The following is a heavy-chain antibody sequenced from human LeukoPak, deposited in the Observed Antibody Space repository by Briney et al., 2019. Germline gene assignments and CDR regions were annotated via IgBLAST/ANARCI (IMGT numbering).Heavy chain of an antibody. CDR2: ISAYNGNT. J-gene: IGHJ5*02. Sequence: GASVKVSCKAYGYTFTSYGISWVRQAPGQGLEWMGWISAYNGNTNYAQKLQGRVTMTTDTSTSTAYMELRSLRSDDTAVYYCARQYSSSWYGANSQYNWFDPWGQGTLVTVSS. CDR1: GYTFTSYG. V-gene: IGHV1-18*01. CDR3: ARQYSSSWYGANSQYNWFDP. D-gene: IGHD6-13*01.